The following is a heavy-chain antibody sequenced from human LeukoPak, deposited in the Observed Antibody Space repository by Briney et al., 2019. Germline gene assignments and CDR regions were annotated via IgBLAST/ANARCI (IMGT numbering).Heavy chain of an antibody. CDR3: ARTPVTTDNWFDP. D-gene: IGHD4-17*01. CDR2: IYTSGST. CDR1: GDSISSAGYY. V-gene: IGHV4-61*02. J-gene: IGHJ5*02. Sequence: SSETLSLTCTVSGDSISSAGYYWSWIRQPAGKGLEWIGRIYTSGSTNYNPSLKSRVTMSVDTSKNQFSLKLSSVTAADTAVYYCARTPVTTDNWFDPWGQGTLVTVSS.